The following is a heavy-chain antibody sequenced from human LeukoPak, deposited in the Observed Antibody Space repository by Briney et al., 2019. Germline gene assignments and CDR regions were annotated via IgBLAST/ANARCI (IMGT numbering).Heavy chain of an antibody. V-gene: IGHV4-34*01. Sequence: PSETLSLTCAVYGGSFSGYYWSWIRQPPGKGLEWIGEINHSGSTNYNPSLKSRVTISVDTSKNQFSLKLSSATAADTAVYYCAREGDSSSAGYYYYMDVWGKGTTVTVSS. CDR2: INHSGST. J-gene: IGHJ6*03. D-gene: IGHD6-6*01. CDR3: AREGDSSSAGYYYYMDV. CDR1: GGSFSGYY.